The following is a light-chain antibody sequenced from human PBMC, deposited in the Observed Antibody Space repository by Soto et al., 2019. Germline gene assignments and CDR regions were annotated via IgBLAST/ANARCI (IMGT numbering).Light chain of an antibody. J-gene: IGKJ1*01. CDR1: QSLLHSNGYNY. CDR2: LGS. V-gene: IGKV2-28*01. Sequence: IVMTQSPVSLPVTPGEPASISCRSSQSLLHSNGYNYLDWYLQKPGQSPQLLIYLGSNRASGVPDRFSGSGSGTDFTLKISRVEADDVGVYYCMQALQTLGTFGQGTKVEIK. CDR3: MQALQTLGT.